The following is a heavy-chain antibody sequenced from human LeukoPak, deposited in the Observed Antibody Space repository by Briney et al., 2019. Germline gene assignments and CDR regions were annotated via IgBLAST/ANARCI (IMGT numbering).Heavy chain of an antibody. CDR2: IYYSGST. J-gene: IGHJ4*02. Sequence: SQTLSLTCTVSGGSISSGDYFWSWIRQPPGKGLEWIGYIYYSGSTYYNPSLKSRVTISVDTSKNQFSLKLSSVTAADTAVYYCARGRSRLILEWLLVADYWGQGTLVTVSS. CDR1: GGSISSGDYF. V-gene: IGHV4-30-4*01. CDR3: ARGRSRLILEWLLVADY. D-gene: IGHD3-3*01.